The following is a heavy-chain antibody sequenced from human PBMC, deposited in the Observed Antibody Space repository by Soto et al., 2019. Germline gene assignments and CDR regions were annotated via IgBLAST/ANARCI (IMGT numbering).Heavy chain of an antibody. J-gene: IGHJ6*02. V-gene: IGHV1-69*01. CDR2: IIPIFGTA. CDR3: ASNPAMVYAMGGYYYYGMDV. D-gene: IGHD2-8*01. CDR1: GGTFSSYA. Sequence: QVQLVQSGAEVKKPGSSVKVSCKASGGTFSSYAISWVRQAPGQGLEWMGGIIPIFGTANYAQKFQGRVTITADESTSTAYMEVSSLRSEDTAVYYCASNPAMVYAMGGYYYYGMDVWGQGTTVTVSS.